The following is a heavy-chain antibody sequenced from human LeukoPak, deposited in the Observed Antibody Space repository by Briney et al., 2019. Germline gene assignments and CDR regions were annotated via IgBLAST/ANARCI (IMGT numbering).Heavy chain of an antibody. CDR2: IYYSGST. CDR1: GGSISSYY. CDR3: ARGFAYDSSDDAFDI. V-gene: IGHV4-59*12. D-gene: IGHD3-22*01. J-gene: IGHJ3*02. Sequence: SETLSLTCTVSGGSISSYYWSWIRQPPGKGLEWIGYIYYSGSTNYNPSLKSRVTISVDTSKNQFSLKLSSVTAADTAVYYCARGFAYDSSDDAFDIWGQGTMDTVSS.